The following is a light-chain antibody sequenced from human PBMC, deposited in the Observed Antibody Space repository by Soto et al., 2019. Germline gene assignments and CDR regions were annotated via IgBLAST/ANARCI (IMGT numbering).Light chain of an antibody. V-gene: IGKV3-11*01. CDR3: QQRSNWPIT. Sequence: EIVLTQSPGTLSLSPVERATLSCRASQSVRTYLAWYQQKPGQAPRLLIYDASTRATGIPARFSGSGSGTDFTLTIGSLEPEDFAIYYCQQRSNWPITFGQGTRLEIK. CDR1: QSVRTY. CDR2: DAS. J-gene: IGKJ5*01.